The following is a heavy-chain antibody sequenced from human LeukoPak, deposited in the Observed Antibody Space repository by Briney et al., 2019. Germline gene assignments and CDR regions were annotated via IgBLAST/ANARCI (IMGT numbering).Heavy chain of an antibody. Sequence: SETLSPTCTVSGGSISSYYWSWIRQPAGKGLEWIGRIYTSGSTNYNPSLKSRVTMSVDTSKNQFSLKLSSVTAADTAVYYCARDGQQLVPNWFDPWGQGTLVTVSS. V-gene: IGHV4-4*07. J-gene: IGHJ5*02. CDR1: GGSISSYY. CDR2: IYTSGST. CDR3: ARDGQQLVPNWFDP. D-gene: IGHD6-13*01.